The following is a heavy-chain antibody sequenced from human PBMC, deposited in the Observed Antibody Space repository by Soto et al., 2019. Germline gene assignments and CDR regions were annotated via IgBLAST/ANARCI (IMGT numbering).Heavy chain of an antibody. J-gene: IGHJ6*02. V-gene: IGHV4-4*07. CDR2: IYTSGST. Sequence: ASETLSLTCTVSGGSISSYYWSWIRQPAGKGLEWVGRIYTSGSTNYNPSLKSRVTMSVDTSKNQFSLKLSSVTAADTAVYYCARVRCSGGSCSPYYYYGMDVWGQGTTVTVSS. CDR1: GGSISSYY. CDR3: ARVRCSGGSCSPYYYYGMDV. D-gene: IGHD2-15*01.